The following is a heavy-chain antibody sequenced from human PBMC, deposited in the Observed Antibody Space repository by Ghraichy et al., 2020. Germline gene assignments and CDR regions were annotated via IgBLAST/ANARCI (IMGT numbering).Heavy chain of an antibody. CDR2: INPNPGDT. CDR1: GYTFSDYY. Sequence: ASVKVSCKPSGYTFSDYYIHWVRQAPGQGLEWMGWINPNPGDTHYAQKFQGRVTMTRDTSITTAYMELSMLRSDDTAIYYCAREYVYDNSGHYYLGYWGLGTLVTVSS. D-gene: IGHD3-22*01. J-gene: IGHJ4*02. V-gene: IGHV1-2*02. CDR3: AREYVYDNSGHYYLGY.